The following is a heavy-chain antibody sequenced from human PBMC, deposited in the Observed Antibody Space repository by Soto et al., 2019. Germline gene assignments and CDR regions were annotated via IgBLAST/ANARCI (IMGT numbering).Heavy chain of an antibody. V-gene: IGHV1-69*13. D-gene: IGHD3-22*01. CDR3: AGQYYYDSSGYHQLDY. CDR1: GGTCSSYA. J-gene: IGHJ4*01. Sequence: GASVKVSCKASGGTCSSYAISWVRQAPGQGLEWMGGIIPIFGTANYAQKFQGRVTITADESTSTAYMELSSLRSEDTAVYYCAGQYYYDSSGYHQLDYWGHGTLVTVSS. CDR2: IIPIFGTA.